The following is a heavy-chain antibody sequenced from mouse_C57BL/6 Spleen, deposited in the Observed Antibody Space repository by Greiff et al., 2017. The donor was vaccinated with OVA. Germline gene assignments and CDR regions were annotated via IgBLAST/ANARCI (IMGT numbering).Heavy chain of an antibody. V-gene: IGHV3-1*01. Sequence: EVQLVESGPGMVKPSQSLSLTCTVTGYSITSGYDWHWIRHFPGNKLEWMGYISYSGSTNYNPSLKSRISITHDTSKNHFFLKLNSVTTEDTATYYCASDGYYGYFDVWGTGTTVTVSS. J-gene: IGHJ1*03. D-gene: IGHD2-2*01. CDR2: ISYSGST. CDR3: ASDGYYGYFDV. CDR1: GYSITSGYD.